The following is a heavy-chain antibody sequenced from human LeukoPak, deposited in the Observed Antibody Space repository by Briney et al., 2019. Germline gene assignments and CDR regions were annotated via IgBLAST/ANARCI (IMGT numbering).Heavy chain of an antibody. D-gene: IGHD3-9*01. CDR1: GFTFSNFY. J-gene: IGHJ3*02. CDR2: ISSASTYT. CDR3: AKFLTGQYYAFDI. V-gene: IGHV3-11*03. Sequence: PGGSLRLSCEASGFTFSNFYMSWIRQAPGKGLEWVSFISSASTYTNFADSVKGRFTVSRDNAKNSLFLQMNSLRAEDTAVYYCAKFLTGQYYAFDIWGQGTMVTVSA.